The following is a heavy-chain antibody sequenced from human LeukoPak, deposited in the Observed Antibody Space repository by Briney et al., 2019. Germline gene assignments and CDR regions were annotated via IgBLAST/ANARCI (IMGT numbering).Heavy chain of an antibody. D-gene: IGHD3-22*01. Sequence: TGGSLRLSCAASGFTFSSYAMSWVRQAPGKGLEWVSVLYTGGGTDHADSVKGRFTISRDNSKNTLSLQMNSLRAEDTAIYYCTRSGYRHPYHFDSWGQGTLVTVSS. CDR3: TRSGYRHPYHFDS. CDR2: LYTGGGT. V-gene: IGHV3-53*01. J-gene: IGHJ4*02. CDR1: GFTFSSYA.